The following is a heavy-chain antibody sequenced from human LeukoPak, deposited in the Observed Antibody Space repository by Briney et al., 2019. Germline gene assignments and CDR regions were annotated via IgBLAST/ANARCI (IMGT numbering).Heavy chain of an antibody. CDR1: GGSISSCF. CDR2: IYYSGSTT. V-gene: IGHV4-59*01. J-gene: IGHJ3*02. D-gene: IGHD4-23*01. CDR3: ARRDTSRWREGSFDI. Sequence: PSETLSLTCTVSGGSISSCFWSWIRQPPGKGLEWIGHIYYSGSTTSFNPSLKSRVTISLDTSKNQFSLKLNSVTTADTAVYYCARRDTSRWREGSFDIWGQGTMVTVSS.